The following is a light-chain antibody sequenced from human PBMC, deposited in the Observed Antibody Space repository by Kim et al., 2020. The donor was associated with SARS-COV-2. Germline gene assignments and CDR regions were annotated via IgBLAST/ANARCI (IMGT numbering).Light chain of an antibody. CDR2: GAS. Sequence: PGERATLAGRASQSVRSGYLAWYQQKPGQPPRLLIFGASNRATGIPDRFSGSGSGTDFTLTISRLEPEDFAVYYCQQYGSSFRTFGQGTKVDIK. CDR1: QSVRSGY. CDR3: QQYGSSFRT. V-gene: IGKV3-20*01. J-gene: IGKJ1*01.